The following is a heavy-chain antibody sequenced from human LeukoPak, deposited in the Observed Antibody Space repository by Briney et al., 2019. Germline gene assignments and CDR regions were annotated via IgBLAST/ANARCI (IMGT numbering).Heavy chain of an antibody. J-gene: IGHJ4*02. V-gene: IGHV3-48*02. D-gene: IGHD6-25*01. CDR2: ITSSSSTI. Sequence: GGSVRLSCVASGFTFSSYSMNWSRQAPGKGLEWVSYITSSSSTIYYADSVERRFTISRDTAKTALYLQMNSLRDDDTAVYYCARISYGSGWNPIDYWGQGTLVTVSS. CDR1: GFTFSSYS. CDR3: ARISYGSGWNPIDY.